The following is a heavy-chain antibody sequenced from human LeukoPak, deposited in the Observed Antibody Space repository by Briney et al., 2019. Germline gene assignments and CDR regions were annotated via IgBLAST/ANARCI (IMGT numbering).Heavy chain of an antibody. CDR2: IRYDGSNK. J-gene: IGHJ6*02. Sequence: GGSLRLSCAVSGFTFSSYGVHWVRQAPGKGLEWVAFIRYDGSNKYYADSVKGRFTISRDNSKNTLYLQMNSLRAEDTAVYYCAKDTSFGSNYYYYGMDVWGQGTTVTVSS. CDR1: GFTFSSYG. CDR3: AKDTSFGSNYYYYGMDV. V-gene: IGHV3-30*02. D-gene: IGHD3-10*01.